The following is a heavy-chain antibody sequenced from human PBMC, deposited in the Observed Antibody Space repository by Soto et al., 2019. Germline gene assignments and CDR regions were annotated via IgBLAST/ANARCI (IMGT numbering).Heavy chain of an antibody. Sequence: ASVKVSCKASGGTFSSYAISWVRQAPGQGLEWMGGIIPIFGTANYAQKFQGRVTITADESTSTAYMELSRLRSDDTAVYYCASSYSSSWSGYYYYYGMDVWGQGTTVTVSS. J-gene: IGHJ6*02. CDR3: ASSYSSSWSGYYYYYGMDV. CDR2: IIPIFGTA. D-gene: IGHD6-13*01. CDR1: GGTFSSYA. V-gene: IGHV1-69*13.